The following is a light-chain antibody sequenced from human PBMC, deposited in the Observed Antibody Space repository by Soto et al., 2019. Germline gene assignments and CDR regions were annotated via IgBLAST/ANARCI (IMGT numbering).Light chain of an antibody. CDR3: QQYVGSPWA. CDR2: GAS. J-gene: IGKJ1*01. CDR1: QSVTNAF. V-gene: IGKV3-20*01. Sequence: IVMAQSPSSLSLSPGERATLSCRAIQSVTNAFVAWYQQKPGQAPILLIDGASMKATGIPDRFSGSGSGTDFTLTISRLEPEDFAVYYCQQYVGSPWAFGQGTKVEI.